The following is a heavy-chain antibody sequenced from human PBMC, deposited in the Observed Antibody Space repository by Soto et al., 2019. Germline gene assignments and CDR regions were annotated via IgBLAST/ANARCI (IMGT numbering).Heavy chain of an antibody. CDR1: GFTVSSNY. CDR2: IYSGGST. V-gene: IGHV3-53*01. J-gene: IGHJ6*02. CDR3: ARDQAQAFHYYYYGMDV. Sequence: EVQLVESGGGLIQPGGSLRLSCAASGFTVSSNYMSWVRHAPGKGLEWVSVIYSGGSTYYAESVKGRFTISRDNSKNTLYLQMNSLRAEDTAVYYCARDQAQAFHYYYYGMDVWGQGTTVTVSS.